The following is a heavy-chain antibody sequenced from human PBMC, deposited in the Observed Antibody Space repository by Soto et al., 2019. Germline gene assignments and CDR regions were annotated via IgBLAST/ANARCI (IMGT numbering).Heavy chain of an antibody. CDR3: ARDRNDRHWLLY. CDR1: GFTFSSYW. D-gene: IGHD5-12*01. CDR2: IKQDGSEK. V-gene: IGHV3-7*01. J-gene: IGHJ4*02. Sequence: EVQLVESGGGLVQPGGSLRLSCAASGFTFSSYWLSWVRQAPGKGLEWVANIKQDGSEKYYVDSVKGRLTISRDNAKNSLYLQMNSMRAEDTAVYYCARDRNDRHWLLYWGQGTLVTVSS.